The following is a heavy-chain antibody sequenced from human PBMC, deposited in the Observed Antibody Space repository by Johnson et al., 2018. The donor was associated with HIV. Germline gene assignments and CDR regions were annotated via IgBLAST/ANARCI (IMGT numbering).Heavy chain of an antibody. D-gene: IGHD2-15*01. CDR3: TIYCSGGSCYPWAFDI. CDR1: GFTFSNAW. J-gene: IGHJ3*02. V-gene: IGHV3-15*01. Sequence: VQLVESGGGVVQPGGSLRLSCAASGFTFSNAWMSWVRQAPGKGLEWVARIKSKTDGGTTDFAAPVKGRFTISRDDSKNTLYLQMNSLNTEDSSVYYCTIYCSGGSCYPWAFDIWGQGTMVHVSS. CDR2: IKSKTDGGTT.